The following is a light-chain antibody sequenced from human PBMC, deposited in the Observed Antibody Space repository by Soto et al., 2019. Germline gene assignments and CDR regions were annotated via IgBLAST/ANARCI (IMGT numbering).Light chain of an antibody. J-gene: IGLJ3*02. CDR2: LNSDGSH. V-gene: IGLV4-69*01. CDR3: QTWGNGIVV. CDR1: SGPSSYA. Sequence: QAVVTQSPSASASLGASVKLTCTLSSGPSSYAIAWHQQQPERGPRYLMKLNSDGSHTNGDGIPDRFSGSSSGAERYLTISSLQSEDEADYYCQTWGNGIVVFGGGTKLTVL.